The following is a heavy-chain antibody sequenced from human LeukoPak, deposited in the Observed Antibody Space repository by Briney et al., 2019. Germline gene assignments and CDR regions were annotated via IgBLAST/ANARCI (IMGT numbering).Heavy chain of an antibody. V-gene: IGHV3-74*01. J-gene: IGHJ6*03. CDR3: ARVPDLYYYYYMDV. CDR1: GFTFSSYW. Sequence: GGSLRLSCAASGFTFSSYWMHWVRQAPGKGLVWVSRINSDGSSTSYADSVKGRFTISRDNAKNTLYLQMNSLRAEDTAVYYCARVPDLYYYYYMDVWGKGTTVTVSS. CDR2: INSDGSST.